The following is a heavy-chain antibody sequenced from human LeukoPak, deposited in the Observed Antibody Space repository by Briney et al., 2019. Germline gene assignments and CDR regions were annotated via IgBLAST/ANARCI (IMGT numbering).Heavy chain of an antibody. Sequence: PGGSLRLSCVASGFTFSTYWMHWVRQAPGKGLVWVSRINSDGSSTMYADSVKGRSTIARDNAKNTLYLQMNSLRAEDTAVYYCAKGLRGIAAAGFPLDYWGQGTLVTVSS. J-gene: IGHJ4*02. D-gene: IGHD6-13*01. V-gene: IGHV3-74*03. CDR3: AKGLRGIAAAGFPLDY. CDR2: INSDGSST. CDR1: GFTFSTYW.